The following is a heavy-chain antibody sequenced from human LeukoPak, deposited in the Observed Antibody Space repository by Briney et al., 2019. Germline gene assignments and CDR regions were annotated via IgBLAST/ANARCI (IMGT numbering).Heavy chain of an antibody. CDR3: ARGAAMIVVGGAFDI. J-gene: IGHJ3*02. CDR1: GGSISSYY. Sequence: SETLSLTCTVSGGSISSYYWSWIRQPAGKGLEWIGRIYTSRSTNYNPSLKSRVTMSVDTSKNQFSLKLSSVTAADTAVYYCARGAAMIVVGGAFDIWGQGTMVTVSS. V-gene: IGHV4-4*07. D-gene: IGHD3-22*01. CDR2: IYTSRST.